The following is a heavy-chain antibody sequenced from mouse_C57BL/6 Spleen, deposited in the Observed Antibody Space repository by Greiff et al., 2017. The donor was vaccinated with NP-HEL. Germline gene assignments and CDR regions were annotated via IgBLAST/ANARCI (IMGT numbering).Heavy chain of an antibody. Sequence: EVQLQQSGPELVKPGASVKMSCKASGYTFTDYNMHWVKQSHGKSLEWIGYINPNNGGTSYNQKFKGKATLTVNKSSSTAYMELQSLTSEDAAVYYCARGPLYYGSSPDYFDYWGQGTTLTVSS. V-gene: IGHV1-22*01. CDR3: ARGPLYYGSSPDYFDY. D-gene: IGHD1-1*01. CDR1: GYTFTDYN. CDR2: INPNNGGT. J-gene: IGHJ2*01.